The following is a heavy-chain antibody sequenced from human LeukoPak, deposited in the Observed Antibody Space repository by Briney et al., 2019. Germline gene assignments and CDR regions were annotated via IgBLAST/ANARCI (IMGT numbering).Heavy chain of an antibody. CDR2: INNEETAA. D-gene: IGHD1-26*01. J-gene: IGHJ3*02. Sequence: GGSLRLSCAASGFTFSTYWMHWVRQAPGKGLVWVSRINNEETAANYADSVQGRFTISRDNANNMLYLQMDSLRAEDTAVCYCARESTVGPIQTDALVIWGQGTMVTVSS. CDR3: ARESTVGPIQTDALVI. CDR1: GFTFSTYW. V-gene: IGHV3-74*01.